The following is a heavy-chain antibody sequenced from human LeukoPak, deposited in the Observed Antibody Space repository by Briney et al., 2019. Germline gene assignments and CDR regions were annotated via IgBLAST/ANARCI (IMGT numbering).Heavy chain of an antibody. CDR1: GFTFSSYS. J-gene: IGHJ6*02. CDR3: ARGGGLDV. V-gene: IGHV3-48*01. Sequence: GGSLRLSCAASGFTFSSYSMNWVRQTPGKGLEWVSYISNSGSTIYYADSVKGRFTISRDNAKNSLYLQMSNLRAEDTAVYFCARGGGLDVWGQGATVTVSS. D-gene: IGHD3-16*01. CDR2: ISNSGSTI.